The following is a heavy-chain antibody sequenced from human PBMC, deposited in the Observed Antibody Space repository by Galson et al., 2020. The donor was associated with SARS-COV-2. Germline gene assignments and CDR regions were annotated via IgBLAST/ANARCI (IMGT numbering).Heavy chain of an antibody. D-gene: IGHD4-17*01. CDR2: ISGSGGST. J-gene: IGHJ4*02. CDR1: GFTFSSYA. V-gene: IGHV3-23*01. CDR3: AKVNDYGDYVLGGLVDY. Sequence: GESLKISCAASGFTFSSYAMSWVRQAPGKGLEWVSAISGSGGSTYYADSVKGRFTISRDNSKNTLYLQMNSLRAEDTAVYYCAKVNDYGDYVLGGLVDYWGQGTLVTVSS.